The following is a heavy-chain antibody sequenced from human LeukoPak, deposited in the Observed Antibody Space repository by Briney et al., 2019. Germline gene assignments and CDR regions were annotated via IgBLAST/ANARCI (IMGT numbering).Heavy chain of an antibody. CDR1: GGSFSGYY. V-gene: IGHV4-34*01. CDR3: ARGRRRIVVVPAAPISDY. Sequence: SETLSLTCAVYGGSFSGYYWSWIRQPPGKGLEWIGEINHSGSTNYNPSLKSRVTISVDTSKNQSSLKLSSVTAADTAVYYCARGRRRIVVVPAAPISDYWGQGTLVTVSS. J-gene: IGHJ4*02. CDR2: INHSGST. D-gene: IGHD2-2*01.